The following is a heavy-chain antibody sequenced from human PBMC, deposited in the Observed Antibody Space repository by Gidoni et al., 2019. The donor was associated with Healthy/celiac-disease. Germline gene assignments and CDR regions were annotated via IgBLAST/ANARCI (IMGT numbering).Heavy chain of an antibody. D-gene: IGHD4-17*01. V-gene: IGHV4-38-2*02. Sequence: QVQLQESGPGLVKPSETLSLTCAVSGYSISSGYYWGWIRQPPGKGLEWIGSIYHSGSTYYNPSLKSRVTISVDTSKNQFSLKLSSVTAADTAVYYCARDSYGDYVWNFDLWGRGTLVTVSS. J-gene: IGHJ2*01. CDR3: ARDSYGDYVWNFDL. CDR2: IYHSGST. CDR1: GYSISSGYY.